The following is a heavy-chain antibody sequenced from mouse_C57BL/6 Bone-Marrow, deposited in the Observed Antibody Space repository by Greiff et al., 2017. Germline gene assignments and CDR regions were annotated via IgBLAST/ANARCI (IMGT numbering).Heavy chain of an antibody. V-gene: IGHV1-69*01. J-gene: IGHJ2*01. Sequence: QVQLQQSGAELVMPGASVKLSCKASGYTFTSYWMHWVKQRPGQGLEWIGEIDPSDSYTNYNQKFKGKSTLTVDKSSSTAYMQLSSLTSEDSAVYYCAREGTLGFDYWGQGTTLTVSS. CDR1: GYTFTSYW. D-gene: IGHD2-10*02. CDR3: AREGTLGFDY. CDR2: IDPSDSYT.